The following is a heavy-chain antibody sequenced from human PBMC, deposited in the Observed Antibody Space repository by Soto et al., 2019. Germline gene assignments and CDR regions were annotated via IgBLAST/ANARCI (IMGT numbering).Heavy chain of an antibody. CDR2: IYHSGST. D-gene: IGHD3-16*02. J-gene: IGHJ5*02. CDR3: ARAPVGMITFGGVIVTNWFDP. Sequence: LQPLSLTCSVADGSIVSVGCSCSCIQQQPGKSMEWIGYIYHSGSTYYNPSLKSRVTISVDRSKNQFSLKLSSVTAADTAVYYCARAPVGMITFGGVIVTNWFDPWGQRTLVTVSS. V-gene: IGHV4-30-2*01. CDR1: DGSIVSVGCS.